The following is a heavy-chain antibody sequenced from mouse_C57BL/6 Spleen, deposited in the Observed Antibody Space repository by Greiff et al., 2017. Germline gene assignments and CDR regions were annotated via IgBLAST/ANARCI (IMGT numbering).Heavy chain of an antibody. CDR3: AGGGLPHAMDY. J-gene: IGHJ4*01. D-gene: IGHD3-1*01. CDR1: GFTFSDYG. V-gene: IGHV5-17*01. CDR2: ISSGSSTI. Sequence: EVKLMESGGGLVKPGGSLKLSCAASGFTFSDYGMHWVRQAPEKGLEWVAYISSGSSTIYYADTVKGRFTISRDNAKNTLFLQMTSLRSEDTAMYYCAGGGLPHAMDYWGQGTSVTVSS.